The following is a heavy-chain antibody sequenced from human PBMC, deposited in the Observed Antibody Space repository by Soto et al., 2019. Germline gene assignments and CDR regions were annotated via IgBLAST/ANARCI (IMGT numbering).Heavy chain of an antibody. J-gene: IGHJ4*02. CDR1: GDSISSGHYY. CDR2: IFYSGST. V-gene: IGHV4-31*03. D-gene: IGHD2-15*01. CDR3: ARDKGIVADN. Sequence: SETLSLTCTVSGDSISSGHYYWTWIRQLPGKGLEWIGHIFYSGSTSYNPSLKSRVTISLDTSKNQFSLKLSSVTAADTAVYYCARDKGIVADNWGQGTLVTVSS.